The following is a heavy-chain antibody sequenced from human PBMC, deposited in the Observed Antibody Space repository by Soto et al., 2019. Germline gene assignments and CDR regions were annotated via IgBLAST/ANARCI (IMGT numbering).Heavy chain of an antibody. V-gene: IGHV4-30-2*01. Sequence: TLSLTCAVSGGSISSGGYSWSWIRQPPGNGLEWIGYIYLSGSTYYNPSLKSRVTISVDRSKNQFSLKLSSVTAADTAVYYCARGMTTVTTIDYWGQGTLVTVSS. CDR3: ARGMTTVTTIDY. J-gene: IGHJ4*02. CDR2: IYLSGST. CDR1: GGSISSGGYS. D-gene: IGHD4-4*01.